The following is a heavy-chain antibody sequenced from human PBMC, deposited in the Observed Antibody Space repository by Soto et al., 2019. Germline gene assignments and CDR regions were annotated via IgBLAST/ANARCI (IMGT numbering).Heavy chain of an antibody. CDR2: IYNGGST. D-gene: IGHD1-26*01. Sequence: HSETLSLTCTVSGGSISTVNDCWSWIRQSPDKGLEWIGHIYNGGSTVYNPSLKSRVTISADSSRNQFSLKLTSVTAADTAIYYCAGDIRSGSYRFDYWGQGTLVTVSS. CDR1: GGSISTVNDC. CDR3: AGDIRSGSYRFDY. V-gene: IGHV4-30-4*01. J-gene: IGHJ4*02.